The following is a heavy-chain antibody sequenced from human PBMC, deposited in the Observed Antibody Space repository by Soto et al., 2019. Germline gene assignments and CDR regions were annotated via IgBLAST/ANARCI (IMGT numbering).Heavy chain of an antibody. J-gene: IGHJ4*02. CDR2: ISAYNGNT. CDR1: GYTFTSYG. D-gene: IGHD3-22*01. V-gene: IGHV1-18*01. Sequence: ASVKVSCKASGYTFTSYGISWVRQAPGQGLEWMGWISAYNGNTNYAQKLQGRVTMTTDTSTSTAYMELRSLRSDDTAVYYCARAGSYYYDSSGYYRSPQRLFDYWGQGTLVTVSS. CDR3: ARAGSYYYDSSGYYRSPQRLFDY.